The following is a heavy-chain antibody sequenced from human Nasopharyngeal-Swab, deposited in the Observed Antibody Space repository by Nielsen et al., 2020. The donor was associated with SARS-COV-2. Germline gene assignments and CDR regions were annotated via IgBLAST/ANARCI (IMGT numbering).Heavy chain of an antibody. Sequence: GGSLTLSCAASGFTFGNYWMSWVRQAPGKRQEWVANIKEDGSEKDYVDSVKGRFTISRDNIKNSLYLQMNSLRVEDTAVYFCARLPRNNWRLDSWGQGILVTVSS. V-gene: IGHV3-7*03. CDR1: GFTFGNYW. CDR2: IKEDGSEK. J-gene: IGHJ4*02. CDR3: ARLPRNNWRLDS. D-gene: IGHD1-20*01.